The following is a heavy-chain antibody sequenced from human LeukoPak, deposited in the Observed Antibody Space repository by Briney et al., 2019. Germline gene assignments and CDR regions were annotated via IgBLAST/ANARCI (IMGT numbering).Heavy chain of an antibody. D-gene: IGHD1-26*01. V-gene: IGHV3-7*01. CDR1: GFTFSSYW. CDR3: ARTQSVGATTFDY. Sequence: GGSLRLSCAASGFTFSSYWMSWVRQAPGKGLEWVANIKQDGSEKYYVDSVKGRFTISGDNAKNSLYLQMNSLRAEDTAVYYCARTQSVGATTFDYWGQGTLVTVSS. CDR2: IKQDGSEK. J-gene: IGHJ4*02.